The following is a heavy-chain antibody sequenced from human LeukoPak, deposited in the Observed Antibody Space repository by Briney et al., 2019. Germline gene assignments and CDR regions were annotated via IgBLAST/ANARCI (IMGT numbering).Heavy chain of an antibody. Sequence: SETLSLTCTVSGGSISSSSYYWGWIRQPPGKGLEWIGSIYYSGSTYYNPSLKSRVTISVDTSKNQFSLKLSSVTAADTAVYYCVRQLALRSDEWGTDVWGQGTTVTVSS. V-gene: IGHV4-39*01. D-gene: IGHD4-17*01. CDR1: GGSISSSSYY. CDR3: VRQLALRSDEWGTDV. J-gene: IGHJ6*02. CDR2: IYYSGST.